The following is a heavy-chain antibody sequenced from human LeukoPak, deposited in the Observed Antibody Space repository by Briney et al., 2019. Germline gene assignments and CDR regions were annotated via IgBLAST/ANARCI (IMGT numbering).Heavy chain of an antibody. J-gene: IGHJ4*02. CDR3: ATVSVLRYFDSPLDY. Sequence: ASVKVSFKVSGYTLTELSMHWVRQAPGKGLEWMGGFDPEDGETIYAQKFQGRVTMTEDTSTDTAYMELSSLRSEDTAVYYCATVSVLRYFDSPLDYWGQGTLVTVSS. CDR1: GYTLTELS. D-gene: IGHD3-9*01. CDR2: FDPEDGET. V-gene: IGHV1-24*01.